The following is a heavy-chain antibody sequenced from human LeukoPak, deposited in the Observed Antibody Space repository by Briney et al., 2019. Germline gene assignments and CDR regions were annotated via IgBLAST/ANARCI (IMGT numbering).Heavy chain of an antibody. CDR2: IWYDGSNK. CDR1: GFTFSSYG. J-gene: IGHJ4*02. CDR3: AREGTYYDFWSGQTTFDY. D-gene: IGHD3-3*01. Sequence: GGSLRLSCAASGFTFSSYGMHWVRQAPGKGLEWVAIIWYDGSNKYYADSVKGRFTISRDNSKNTLYLQMNSLRAEDTAVYYCAREGTYYDFWSGQTTFDYWGQGTLVTVSS. V-gene: IGHV3-30*02.